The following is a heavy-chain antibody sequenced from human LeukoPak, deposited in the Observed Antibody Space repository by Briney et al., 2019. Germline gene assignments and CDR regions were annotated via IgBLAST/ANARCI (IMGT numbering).Heavy chain of an antibody. CDR3: ARRLDFWSGYFDY. CDR1: GYSFTSYW. J-gene: IGHJ4*02. V-gene: IGHV5-51*01. CDR2: IYPGDSGT. Sequence: GESLKISCKGSGYSFTSYWIGWVRQMPGKGLEWMGIIYPGDSGTRYSPSFQGQVTISADKSISTAYLQWSSLKASDTAMYYCARRLDFWSGYFDYWGQGTLVTVSS. D-gene: IGHD3-3*01.